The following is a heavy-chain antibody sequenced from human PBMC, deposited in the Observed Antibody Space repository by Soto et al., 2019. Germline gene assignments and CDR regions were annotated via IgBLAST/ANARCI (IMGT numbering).Heavy chain of an antibody. V-gene: IGHV3-23*01. J-gene: IGHJ4*02. Sequence: PGGSLRLSCAASGFTFSSNAMNWVRQAPGKGLEWVSAISGSGGSTYYAESVKGRFTISRDNSKNTVYLQMNSLRAEDTAVYYCAKRRDSSGYSSLDYWRQGTLVTVSS. CDR3: AKRRDSSGYSSLDY. CDR1: GFTFSSNA. CDR2: ISGSGGST. D-gene: IGHD3-22*01.